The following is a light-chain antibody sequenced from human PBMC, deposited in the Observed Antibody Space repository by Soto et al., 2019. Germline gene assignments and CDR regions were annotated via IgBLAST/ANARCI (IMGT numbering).Light chain of an antibody. CDR1: QSISSW. V-gene: IGKV1-5*03. Sequence: DIQMTQSPSTLSASVGDRVTITCRASQSISSWLAWYQQKPGKATKLLIYKASTLESVVPPRFRDSGSGPQFTLTITSLQPDDFATYYCQQYNSHSPFGLGTKVEIK. CDR3: QQYNSHSP. CDR2: KAS. J-gene: IGKJ1*01.